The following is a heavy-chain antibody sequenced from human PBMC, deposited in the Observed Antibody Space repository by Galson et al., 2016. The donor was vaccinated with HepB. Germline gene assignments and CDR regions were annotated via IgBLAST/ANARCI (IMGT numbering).Heavy chain of an antibody. CDR3: VRGTIDKPGLNV. CDR2: INGDGSIT. CDR1: GFTFSSHW. Sequence: SLRLSCAASGFTFSSHWIHWVRQGPGKGLVWVSRINGDGSITTYADSVKGRFTISRDNAKNTLYLQMNSLRAADTAVYYGVRGTIDKPGLNVWGQGTTVTVSS. J-gene: IGHJ6*02. V-gene: IGHV3-74*01. D-gene: IGHD1-7*01.